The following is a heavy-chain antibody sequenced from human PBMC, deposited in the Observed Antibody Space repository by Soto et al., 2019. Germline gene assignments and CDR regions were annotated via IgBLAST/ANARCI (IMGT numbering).Heavy chain of an antibody. CDR3: AKEYTAMVPSSFDY. CDR2: ISYDGSNK. Sequence: SLSLSCAASGFTFSSYGMHWVRQAPGKGLEWVAVISYDGSNKYYADSVKGRFTISRDNSKNTLYLQMNSLRAEDTAVYYCAKEYTAMVPSSFDYWGQGTLVTVSS. V-gene: IGHV3-30*18. D-gene: IGHD5-18*01. J-gene: IGHJ4*02. CDR1: GFTFSSYG.